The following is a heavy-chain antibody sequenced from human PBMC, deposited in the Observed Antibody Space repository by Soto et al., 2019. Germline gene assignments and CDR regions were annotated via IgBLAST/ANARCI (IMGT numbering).Heavy chain of an antibody. CDR2: IIPIFGTA. CDR1: GGTFSSYA. Sequence: GASVKVSCKASGGTFSSYAISWVRQAPGQGLEWMGGIIPIFGTANYAQKFQGRVTITADKSTSTAYVELSSLRSEDTAVYYCARDPRYGSGSYNYYYGMDVWGQGTTVTVSS. V-gene: IGHV1-69*06. CDR3: ARDPRYGSGSYNYYYGMDV. D-gene: IGHD3-10*01. J-gene: IGHJ6*02.